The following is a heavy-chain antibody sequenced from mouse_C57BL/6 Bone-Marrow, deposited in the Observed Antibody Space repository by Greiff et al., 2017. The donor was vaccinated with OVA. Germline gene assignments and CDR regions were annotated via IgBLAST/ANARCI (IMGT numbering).Heavy chain of an antibody. CDR3: ARQGITTVVPYYFDY. CDR1: GYAFSSSW. V-gene: IGHV1-82*01. Sequence: QVQLQQSGPELVKPGASVKISCKASGYAFSSSWMNWVKQRPGKGLEWIGRIYPGDGDTNYNGKFKGKATLTADKSSSTAYMQLSSLTSEDSAVYFCARQGITTVVPYYFDYWGQGTTLTVSS. D-gene: IGHD1-1*01. CDR2: IYPGDGDT. J-gene: IGHJ2*01.